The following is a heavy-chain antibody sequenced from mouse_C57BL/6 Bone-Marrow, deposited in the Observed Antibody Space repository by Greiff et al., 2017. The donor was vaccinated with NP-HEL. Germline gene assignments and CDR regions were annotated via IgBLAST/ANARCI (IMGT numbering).Heavy chain of an antibody. V-gene: IGHV1-81*01. CDR1: GYTFTSYG. CDR2: IYPRSGNT. CDR3: ARRDTTVVATDY. D-gene: IGHD1-1*01. J-gene: IGHJ2*01. Sequence: VQLQQSGAELARPGASVKLSCKASGYTFTSYGISWVKQRTGQGFEWIGEIYPRSGNTYYNEKFKGKATLTADKSSSTAYMELRSLTSEDSAVYFCARRDTTVVATDYWGQGTTLTVSS.